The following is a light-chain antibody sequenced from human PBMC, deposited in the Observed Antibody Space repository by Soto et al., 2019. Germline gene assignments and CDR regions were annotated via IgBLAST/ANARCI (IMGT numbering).Light chain of an antibody. CDR3: QQYDSTPPT. Sequence: EIVLTQSPGTLSLSPGDRATLSCRASQSVNSNYLAWYHRKPGQAPRLLIYGASNSATDTPYRFSASGSGTDFTLTITRLEAEDFAVYYCQQYDSTPPTFGQGTKVEVK. CDR1: QSVNSNY. J-gene: IGKJ1*01. CDR2: GAS. V-gene: IGKV3-20*01.